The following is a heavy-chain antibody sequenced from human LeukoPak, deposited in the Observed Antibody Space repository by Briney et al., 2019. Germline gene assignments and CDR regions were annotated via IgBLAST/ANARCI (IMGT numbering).Heavy chain of an antibody. J-gene: IGHJ6*03. Sequence: SETLSLTCTVSGGSISSSSYYWGWIRQPPGKGLEWIGYIYYSGSTNYNPSLKSRVTISVDTSKNQFSLKLSSVTAADTAVYYCARVTLDRDYDYYYYYYMDVWGKGTTVTVSS. CDR2: IYYSGST. CDR1: GGSISSSSYY. V-gene: IGHV4-61*05. D-gene: IGHD4-17*01. CDR3: ARVTLDRDYDYYYYYYMDV.